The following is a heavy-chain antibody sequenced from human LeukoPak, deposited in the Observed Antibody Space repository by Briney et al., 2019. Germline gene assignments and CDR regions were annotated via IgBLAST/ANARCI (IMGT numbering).Heavy chain of an antibody. D-gene: IGHD6-6*01. Sequence: GGSLRLSCAASGFTFSSYEMNWVRQAPGKGLEWVSGRNGGSTGYADSVKGRFTISRDNAKNSLYLQMNSLRAEDTALYYCARGSSFHNYWGQGTLVTVSS. CDR1: GFTFSSYE. CDR2: RNGGST. CDR3: ARGSSFHNY. V-gene: IGHV3-20*04. J-gene: IGHJ4*02.